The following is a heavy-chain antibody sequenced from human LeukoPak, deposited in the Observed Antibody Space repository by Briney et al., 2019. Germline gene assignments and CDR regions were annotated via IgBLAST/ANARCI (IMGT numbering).Heavy chain of an antibody. Sequence: PSETLSLTCAVYGGSFSGYYWSWIRQPPGKGLEWIGEINHSRSTNYNPSLKSRVTISVDTSKNQFSLKLSSVTAADTAVYYCARGGDFWSGYYGLSDYFDYWGQGTLVTVSS. CDR3: ARGGDFWSGYYGLSDYFDY. CDR1: GGSFSGYY. CDR2: INHSRST. J-gene: IGHJ4*02. V-gene: IGHV4-34*01. D-gene: IGHD3-3*01.